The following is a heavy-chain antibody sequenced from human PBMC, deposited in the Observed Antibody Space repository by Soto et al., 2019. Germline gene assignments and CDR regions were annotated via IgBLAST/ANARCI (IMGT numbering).Heavy chain of an antibody. CDR3: ARERITMIVVVAQSAFDI. Sequence: QVQLVQSGAEVKKPGSSVKVSCKASGGTFSSYTISWVRQAPGQGLEWMGRIIPILGIANYAQKFQGRVTITADKSTSTAYMELSSLRSEDTAVYYCARERITMIVVVAQSAFDIWGQGTMVTVSS. CDR1: GGTFSSYT. D-gene: IGHD3-22*01. J-gene: IGHJ3*02. CDR2: IIPILGIA. V-gene: IGHV1-69*08.